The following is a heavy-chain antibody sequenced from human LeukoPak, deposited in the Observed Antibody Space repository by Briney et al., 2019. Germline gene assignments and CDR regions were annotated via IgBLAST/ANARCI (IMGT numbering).Heavy chain of an antibody. D-gene: IGHD2-15*01. V-gene: IGHV3-33*01. CDR3: ARDLAVGIFDY. CDR2: IWYDGSNK. J-gene: IGHJ4*02. Sequence: GGSLRLSCAASGFTFSSHGMHWVRQAPGKGLEWVAVIWYDGSNKYYADSVKGRFTISRDNSKNTLYLQMNSLRAEDTAVYYCARDLAVGIFDYWGQGTLVTVSS. CDR1: GFTFSSHG.